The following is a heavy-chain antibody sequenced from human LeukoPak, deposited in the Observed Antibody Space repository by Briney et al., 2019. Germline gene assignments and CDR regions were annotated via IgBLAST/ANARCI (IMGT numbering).Heavy chain of an antibody. D-gene: IGHD4-17*01. Sequence: PSETLSLTCAVYGGSFSGYYWSWIRQPPGKGLEWIGEINHGGSTNYNPSLKSRVTISVDTSKNQFSLKLSSVTAADTAVYYCARDGGLNGDYESYYYYMDVWGKGTTVTVSS. CDR2: INHGGST. V-gene: IGHV4-34*01. CDR3: ARDGGLNGDYESYYYYMDV. CDR1: GGSFSGYY. J-gene: IGHJ6*03.